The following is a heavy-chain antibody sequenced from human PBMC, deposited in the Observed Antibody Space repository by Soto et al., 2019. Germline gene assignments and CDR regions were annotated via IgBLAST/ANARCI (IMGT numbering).Heavy chain of an antibody. CDR3: ATLRLAVTYYYYYYMDV. CDR1: GGTFSSYT. D-gene: IGHD2-8*02. Sequence: GASVKVSCKASGGTFSSYTISWVRQAPGQGLEWMGRIIPILGIANYAQKFQGRVTITADKSTSTAYMELSSLRSEDTAVYYCATLRLAVTYYYYYYMDVWGKGTTVTVAS. CDR2: IIPILGIA. V-gene: IGHV1-69*02. J-gene: IGHJ6*03.